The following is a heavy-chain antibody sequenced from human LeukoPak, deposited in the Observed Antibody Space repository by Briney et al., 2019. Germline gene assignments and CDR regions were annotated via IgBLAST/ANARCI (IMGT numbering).Heavy chain of an antibody. D-gene: IGHD6-13*01. CDR1: GYTFTSYY. V-gene: IGHV1-46*01. CDR3: ARGRIAAAGTYYYYMDV. Sequence: ASVKVSRKASGYTFTSYYMHWVRQAPGQGLEWMGIINPSGGSTSYAQKFQGRVTITADKSTSTAYMELSSLRSEDTAVYYCARGRIAAAGTYYYYMDVWGKGTTVTVSS. J-gene: IGHJ6*03. CDR2: INPSGGST.